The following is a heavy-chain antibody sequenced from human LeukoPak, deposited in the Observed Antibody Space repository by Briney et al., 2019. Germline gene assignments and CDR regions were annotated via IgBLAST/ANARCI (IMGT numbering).Heavy chain of an antibody. Sequence: SETLSFTCTVSGGSISSSSYYWGWIRQPPGKGLEWIGSIYHSGSTYYNPSLKSRVTISVDTSKNQFSLKLSSVTAADTAVYYCARGEMATIHDYWGQGTLVTVSS. V-gene: IGHV4-39*07. J-gene: IGHJ4*02. CDR1: GGSISSSSYY. CDR3: ARGEMATIHDY. D-gene: IGHD5-24*01. CDR2: IYHSGST.